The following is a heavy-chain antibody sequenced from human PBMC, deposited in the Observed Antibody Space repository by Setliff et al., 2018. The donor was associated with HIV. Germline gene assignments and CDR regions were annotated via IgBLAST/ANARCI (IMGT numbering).Heavy chain of an antibody. CDR3: ARLVWVAEPYFDY. Sequence: VASVKVSCKASGYTFSNYAMHWMRQAPGQRLEWMGWINAGNGNTKYSQEFQGRVTITRDTSANTAYMELSSLRSEDTAVYYCARLVWVAEPYFDYWGQGTLVTV. D-gene: IGHD3-10*01. CDR1: GYTFSNYA. J-gene: IGHJ4*02. CDR2: INAGNGNT. V-gene: IGHV1-3*01.